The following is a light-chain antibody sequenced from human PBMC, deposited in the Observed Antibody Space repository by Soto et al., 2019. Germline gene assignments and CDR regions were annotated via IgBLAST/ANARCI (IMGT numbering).Light chain of an antibody. CDR2: DAS. CDR1: QRIGPY. V-gene: IGKV1-33*01. CDR3: PQYANYPLP. Sequence: ENNKTLSPPSLSEYVGDSVTITCRASQRIGPYVNWYQQKSGKAPKLLIYDASDLETGVPSRFSGSGSGTDFTFTINCLQPDDIATYYCPQYANYPLPSGDGTNVDIK. J-gene: IGKJ3*01.